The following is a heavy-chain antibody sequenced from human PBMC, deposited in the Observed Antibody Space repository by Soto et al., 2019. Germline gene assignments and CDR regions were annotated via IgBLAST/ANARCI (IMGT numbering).Heavy chain of an antibody. V-gene: IGHV1-58*01. CDR2: IVVGSGNT. CDR1: GFTFTSSA. CDR3: AAGYSGSYYIRGYYYGMDV. Sequence: QMQLVQSGPEVKKPGTSVKVSCKASGFTFTSSAVQWVRQARGQRLEWIGWIVVGSGNTNYAQKFQERVTITRDMSTGTAYMELSSLRSEDTAVYYCAAGYSGSYYIRGYYYGMDVWGQGTTVTVSS. D-gene: IGHD1-26*01. J-gene: IGHJ6*02.